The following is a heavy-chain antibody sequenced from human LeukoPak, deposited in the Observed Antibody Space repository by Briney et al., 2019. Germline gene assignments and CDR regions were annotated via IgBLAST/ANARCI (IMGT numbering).Heavy chain of an antibody. J-gene: IGHJ6*03. CDR1: GFTFSSNG. CDR3: ARDPYSGRYGDYYYYYMDV. D-gene: IGHD1-26*01. Sequence: PGGSLRLSCVASGFTFSSNGMHWVRQAPGKGLEWVAFIRNDGSNKYYVDSVKGRFTIYRDNSKNTLYLQMNSLRAEDTAVYYCARDPYSGRYGDYYYYYMDVWGKGTTVTVSS. CDR2: IRNDGSNK. V-gene: IGHV3-30*02.